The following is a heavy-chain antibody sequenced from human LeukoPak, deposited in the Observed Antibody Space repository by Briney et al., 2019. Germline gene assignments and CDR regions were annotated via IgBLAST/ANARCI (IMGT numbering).Heavy chain of an antibody. CDR2: IYYSGST. J-gene: IGHJ4*02. D-gene: IGHD4-17*01. CDR1: GGSISIYY. V-gene: IGHV4-59*01. Sequence: SETLSLTYTVSGGSISIYYWSWIRQPPAKGLEWIGDIYYSGSTNYNPSLKSRVTISVDTSKNQFSLKRSSVTAADTAVYYCARAGYGDPLFDYWGQGTLVTVSS. CDR3: ARAGYGDPLFDY.